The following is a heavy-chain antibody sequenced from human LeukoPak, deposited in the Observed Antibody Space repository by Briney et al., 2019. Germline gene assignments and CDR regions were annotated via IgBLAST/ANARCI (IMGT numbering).Heavy chain of an antibody. CDR2: IYPGGGST. Sequence: ASVKVSCKASGYTFTSYYIHWVRQAPGQGLEWMGIIYPGGGSTSYAQKFQGRVTMTRDMSTSTVYMELSSLRSEDTAVYYCARLIAAGEYRWFDPWGQGTLVTVSS. CDR1: GYTFTSYY. CDR3: ARLIAAGEYRWFDP. D-gene: IGHD6-13*01. J-gene: IGHJ5*02. V-gene: IGHV1-46*01.